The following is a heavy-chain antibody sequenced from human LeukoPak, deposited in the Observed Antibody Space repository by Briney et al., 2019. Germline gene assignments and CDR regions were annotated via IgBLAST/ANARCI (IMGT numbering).Heavy chain of an antibody. CDR1: GFTFSSYA. CDR3: ASTPSSSSFDY. D-gene: IGHD6-6*01. V-gene: IGHV3-23*01. J-gene: IGHJ4*02. Sequence: PGRSLRLSCAASGFTFSSYAMGWVRQAPGKGLEWVSAISGSGGSTYYADSVKGRFTISRDNSKNTLYLQMNSLRAEDTAVYYCASTPSSSSFDYWGQGTLVTVSS. CDR2: ISGSGGST.